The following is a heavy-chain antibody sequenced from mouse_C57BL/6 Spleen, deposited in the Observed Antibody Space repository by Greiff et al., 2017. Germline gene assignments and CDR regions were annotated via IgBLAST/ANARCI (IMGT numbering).Heavy chain of an antibody. CDR3: AGGIYYDYDGAY. J-gene: IGHJ3*01. V-gene: IGHV1-4*01. D-gene: IGHD2-4*01. Sequence: QVQLQQSGAELARPGASVKMSCKASGYTFTSYTMHWVKQRPGQGLEWIGYINPSSGYTKYNQKFKDKATLTADKSSSTAYMQLSSLTSEDSAVYYCAGGIYYDYDGAYWGQGTLVTVSA. CDR2: INPSSGYT. CDR1: GYTFTSYT.